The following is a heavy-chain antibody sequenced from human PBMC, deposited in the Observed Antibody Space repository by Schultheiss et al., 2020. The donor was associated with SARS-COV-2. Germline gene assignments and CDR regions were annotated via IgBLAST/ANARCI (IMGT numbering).Heavy chain of an antibody. CDR3: ARAHIVVVTATKTLYYYYYGMDV. V-gene: IGHV1-8*01. CDR2: MNPNSGNT. J-gene: IGHJ6*02. D-gene: IGHD2-21*02. CDR1: GYTFTSSD. Sequence: ASVKVSCKASGYTFTSSDINWVRQATGQGLEWMGWMNPNSGNTGYAQKFQGRVTMTRNTSISTAYMELSSLRSEDTAVYYCARAHIVVVTATKTLYYYYYGMDVWGQGTTVTVSS.